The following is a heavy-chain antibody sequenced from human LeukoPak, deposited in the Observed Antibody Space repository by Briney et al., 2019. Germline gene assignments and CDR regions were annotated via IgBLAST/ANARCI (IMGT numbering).Heavy chain of an antibody. CDR1: GFTFSDYS. J-gene: IGHJ4*02. Sequence: GGSLRLSCAASGFTFSDYSMNWVRQAPGKGLEWVSSISSSSTYIYYADSVNGRFTISRDNAKNSLYLQMNSLRAEDTAVYYCARNARAAGGTRVLYYFDFWGQGTLVTVSS. CDR3: ARNARAAGGTRVLYYFDF. V-gene: IGHV3-21*01. CDR2: ISSSSTYI. D-gene: IGHD6-13*01.